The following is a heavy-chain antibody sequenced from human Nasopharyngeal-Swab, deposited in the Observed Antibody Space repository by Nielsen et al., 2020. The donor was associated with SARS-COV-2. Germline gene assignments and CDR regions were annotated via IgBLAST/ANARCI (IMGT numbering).Heavy chain of an antibody. CDR3: ARLKYDFWNGPPEDY. V-gene: IGHV3-7*01. CDR2: IKQDGSEI. D-gene: IGHD3-3*01. Sequence: GGSLRLSCAASGFTFSNYWMSWVRQAPGKGLEWVANIKQDGSEIYYVDSLKGRFTISRDNAKNSLYLQMNSLRAEDTAVYYCARLKYDFWNGPPEDYRGQGTLVTVSS. CDR1: GFTFSNYW. J-gene: IGHJ4*02.